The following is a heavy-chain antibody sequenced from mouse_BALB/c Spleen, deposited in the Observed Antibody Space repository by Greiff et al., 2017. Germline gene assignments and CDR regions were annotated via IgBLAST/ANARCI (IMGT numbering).Heavy chain of an antibody. J-gene: IGHJ2*01. CDR2: ISYSGST. V-gene: IGHV3-8*02. CDR3: AVITTVVAPFDY. Sequence: EVKLMESGPSLVKPSQTLSLTCSVTGDSITSGYWNWIRKFPGNKLEYMGYISYSGSTYYNPSLKSRISITRDTSKNQYYLQLNSVTTEDTATYYCAVITTVVAPFDYWGQGTTLTVSS. CDR1: GDSITSGY. D-gene: IGHD1-1*01.